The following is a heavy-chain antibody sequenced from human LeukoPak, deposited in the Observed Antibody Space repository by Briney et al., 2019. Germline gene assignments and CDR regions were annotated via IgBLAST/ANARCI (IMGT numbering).Heavy chain of an antibody. CDR1: GGSISSGGYY. D-gene: IGHD6-19*01. Sequence: SETLSLTCTVSGGSISSGGYYWSWIRQHPGMGLEWIGYIYYSGSTYYNPSLKSRVTISVDTSKNQFSLKLSSVTAADTAVYYCARGIAVAGTDYWGQGTLVTVSS. CDR3: ARGIAVAGTDY. V-gene: IGHV4-31*03. J-gene: IGHJ4*02. CDR2: IYYSGST.